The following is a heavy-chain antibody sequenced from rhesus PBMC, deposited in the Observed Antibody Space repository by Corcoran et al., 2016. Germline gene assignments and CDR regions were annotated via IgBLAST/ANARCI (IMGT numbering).Heavy chain of an antibody. CDR1: GFTFSSSE. Sequence: DVQLVESGGGLVEPGGSLRLSCVASGFTFSSSEMHWVRQVQGKGLEWVSVISESGGSRDDAYSLHGRVTIPKDNAQSSLFRQLNGLRGEYTAGYYCTRPAAARFYGLESWGQGVVVTVTS. J-gene: IGHJ6*01. V-gene: IGHV3-100*02. CDR2: ISESGGSR. D-gene: IGHD6-25*01. CDR3: TRPAAARFYGLES.